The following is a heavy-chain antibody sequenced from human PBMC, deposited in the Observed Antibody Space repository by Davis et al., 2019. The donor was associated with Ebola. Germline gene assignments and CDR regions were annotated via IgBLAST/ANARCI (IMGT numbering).Heavy chain of an antibody. V-gene: IGHV3-11*04. CDR1: GFTFSDYY. Sequence: GESLKISCAASGFTFSDYYMSWIRQAPGKGLEWIAYIGPSGNSFYCADSVKGRFTIFRDNAKNSLYLEMNSLRAEDTATYYCARDAPGTVTNDYWGQGTLVTVSS. J-gene: IGHJ4*02. CDR3: ARDAPGTVTNDY. D-gene: IGHD4-17*01. CDR2: IGPSGNSF.